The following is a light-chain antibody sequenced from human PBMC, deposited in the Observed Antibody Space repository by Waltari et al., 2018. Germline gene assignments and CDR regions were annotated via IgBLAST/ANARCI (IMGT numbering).Light chain of an antibody. V-gene: IGKV3-15*01. CDR3: QQYNTWPPMYT. CDR2: AAS. Sequence: EIVMTQSPATLSVSPGERATLSCRASQSLSSNLAWYQQKPGQAPRLLIYAASTRATGIPARFSASGSGTEFTLTISSLQSEDFAVYYCQQYNTWPPMYTFGQGTKLEI. J-gene: IGKJ2*01. CDR1: QSLSSN.